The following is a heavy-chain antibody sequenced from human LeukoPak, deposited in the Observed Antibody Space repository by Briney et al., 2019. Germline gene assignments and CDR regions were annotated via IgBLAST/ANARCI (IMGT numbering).Heavy chain of an antibody. CDR3: AKRSAESSGYFEH. Sequence: GGSLRLSCAASGFTFSSYSMNWVRQAPGKGLEWVSAITGSGAFTDYADSVKGRFTISRDNSKNTLYLQVNSLRAEDTAVYYCAKRSAESSGYFEHWGQGTLVTVSS. V-gene: IGHV3-23*01. D-gene: IGHD6-19*01. J-gene: IGHJ4*02. CDR1: GFTFSSYS. CDR2: ITGSGAFT.